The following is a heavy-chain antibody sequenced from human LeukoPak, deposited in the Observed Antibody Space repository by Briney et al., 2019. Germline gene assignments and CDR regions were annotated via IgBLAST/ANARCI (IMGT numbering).Heavy chain of an antibody. CDR2: IYYSGST. Sequence: SETLSLTCTVSGGSTSSGAYFWTWIRQHPGKGLELIGYIYYSGSTYYNPSLKSRLTVSVDTSENQFSLRLSSVTAADTAVYYCARVGNYLGFYWGQGTLVTVSS. J-gene: IGHJ4*02. CDR3: ARVGNYLGFY. D-gene: IGHD5-24*01. V-gene: IGHV4-31*03. CDR1: GGSTSSGAYF.